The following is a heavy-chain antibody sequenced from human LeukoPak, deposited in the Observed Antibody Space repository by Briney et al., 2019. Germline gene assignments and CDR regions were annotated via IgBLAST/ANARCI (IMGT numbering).Heavy chain of an antibody. Sequence: PSETLSLTYAVYGGSFSGHYWTWIRQSPGKGLEWIGEIHHSGGTNYNPSLNFRVTISLDTSRNQFSLKLISLTAADTAVYYCARVNRGRIDYWGQGILVTVSS. CDR2: IHHSGGT. D-gene: IGHD2/OR15-2a*01. CDR3: ARVNRGRIDY. CDR1: GGSFSGHY. J-gene: IGHJ4*02. V-gene: IGHV4-34*01.